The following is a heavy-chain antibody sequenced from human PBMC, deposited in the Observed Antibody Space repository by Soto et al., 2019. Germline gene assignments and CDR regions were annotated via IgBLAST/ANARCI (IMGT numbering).Heavy chain of an antibody. CDR3: ALLVRGYYYYGMDV. Sequence: SETLSLTSAVYGGSFSGHYWSWIRQPPGKGLERIGEINHSGSTNYNPSLKSRVTISVDTSKNQFSLKLSSVTAADTAVYYCALLVRGYYYYGMDVWGQGTTVTVSS. J-gene: IGHJ6*02. D-gene: IGHD6-6*01. CDR1: GGSFSGHY. CDR2: INHSGST. V-gene: IGHV4-34*01.